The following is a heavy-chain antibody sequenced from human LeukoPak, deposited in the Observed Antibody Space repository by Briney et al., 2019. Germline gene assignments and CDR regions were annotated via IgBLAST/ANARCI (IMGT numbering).Heavy chain of an antibody. CDR2: IYAGDSQT. V-gene: IGHV5-51*01. CDR3: ARRTAFSDISSWFDP. CDR1: GYSFTSYW. D-gene: IGHD3-9*01. Sequence: GESLKISCKGSGYSFTSYWIAWVRQMPGKGLECVGIIYAGDSQTRYSPSFQGQVTISADKSISTAYLQWSSLKASDTAMYYCARRTAFSDISSWFDPWGQGTRVTVSS. J-gene: IGHJ5*02.